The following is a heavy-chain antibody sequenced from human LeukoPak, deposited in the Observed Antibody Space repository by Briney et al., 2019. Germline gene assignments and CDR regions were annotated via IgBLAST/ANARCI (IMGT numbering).Heavy chain of an antibody. CDR2: ISHSGST. CDR3: ARGGYRITMVRGVISYYYGMDV. CDR1: GGSFSGYY. J-gene: IGHJ6*02. D-gene: IGHD3-10*01. V-gene: IGHV4-34*01. Sequence: SETLSLTCAVYGGSFSGYYWSWIRQPPGKGLEWIGEISHSGSTNYNPSLKSRVTISVDTSKNQFSLKLSSVTAADTAVYYCARGGYRITMVRGVISYYYGMDVWGQGTTVTVSS.